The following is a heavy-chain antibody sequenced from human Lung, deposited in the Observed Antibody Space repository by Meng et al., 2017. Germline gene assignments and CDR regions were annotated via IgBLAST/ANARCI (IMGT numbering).Heavy chain of an antibody. V-gene: IGHV1-2*06. J-gene: IGHJ4*02. CDR1: GYTFPDYW. CDR2: INPKSGDT. CDR3: ARDEDISAAGKLFGDY. Sequence: HVQLVKSGAEVKKHGASVKVSCKASGYTFPDYWLHWVRRAPGQGLEWMGRINPKSGDTHYAQRFQGRVTMTGDTSISTAYMELSGLRSDDTAMYYCARDEDISAAGKLFGDYWGQGTLVTV. D-gene: IGHD6-13*01.